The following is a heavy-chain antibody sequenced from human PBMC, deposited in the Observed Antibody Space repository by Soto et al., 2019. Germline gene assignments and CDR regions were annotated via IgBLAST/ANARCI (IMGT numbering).Heavy chain of an antibody. CDR3: ARDPNLYYYGSGSYLFRNWFDP. CDR2: IYYSGST. J-gene: IGHJ5*02. CDR1: GGSISSYY. V-gene: IGHV4-59*01. Sequence: QVQLQESGPGLVKPSETLSLTCTVSGGSISSYYWSWIRQPPGKGLEWIGYIYYSGSTNYNPSLKSRVTISVDTSKNQFSLKLSSVTAADTAVYYCARDPNLYYYGSGSYLFRNWFDPWGQGTLVTVSS. D-gene: IGHD3-10*01.